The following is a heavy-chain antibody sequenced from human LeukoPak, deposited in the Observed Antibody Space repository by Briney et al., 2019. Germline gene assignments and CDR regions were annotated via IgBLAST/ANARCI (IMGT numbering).Heavy chain of an antibody. CDR3: ARRMVADNWFDP. Sequence: ASETLSLTCTVSGGSISSYYWSWIRQPPGKGLEWIGYIYYSGSTNYNPSLKSRVTISVDTSKNQFSLKLSSVTAADTAVYYCARRMVADNWFDPWGQGTLVTVSS. CDR1: GGSISSYY. V-gene: IGHV4-59*01. CDR2: IYYSGST. D-gene: IGHD5-12*01. J-gene: IGHJ5*02.